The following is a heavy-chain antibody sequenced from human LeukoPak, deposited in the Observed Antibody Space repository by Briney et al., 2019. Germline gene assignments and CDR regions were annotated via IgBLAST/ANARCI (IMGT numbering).Heavy chain of an antibody. D-gene: IGHD3-3*01. CDR2: IWYDGSNK. CDR3: AKDLRITIFGVVSFAFDI. CDR1: GFTFSSYG. V-gene: IGHV3-33*06. J-gene: IGHJ3*02. Sequence: GGSLRLSCAASGFTFSSYGMHWVHQAPGKGLEWVAVIWYDGSNKYYADSVKGRFTISRDNSKNTLYLQMNSLRAEDTAVYYCAKDLRITIFGVVSFAFDIWGQGTMVTVSS.